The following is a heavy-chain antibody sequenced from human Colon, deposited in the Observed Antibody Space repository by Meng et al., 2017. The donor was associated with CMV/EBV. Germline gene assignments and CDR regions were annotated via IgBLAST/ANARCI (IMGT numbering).Heavy chain of an antibody. Sequence: GESLKISCVASGFTFDKYVMTWVRQAPGKGLEWVSGISGSGSSTYYADSVKGRHTISRDNSKNTLYLQMNSLGAEDTGAYYCAKDTAYYYGSGSRAYGLDVWGHGT. D-gene: IGHD3-10*01. J-gene: IGHJ6*02. CDR3: AKDTAYYYGSGSRAYGLDV. CDR1: GFTFDKYV. V-gene: IGHV3-23*01. CDR2: ISGSGSST.